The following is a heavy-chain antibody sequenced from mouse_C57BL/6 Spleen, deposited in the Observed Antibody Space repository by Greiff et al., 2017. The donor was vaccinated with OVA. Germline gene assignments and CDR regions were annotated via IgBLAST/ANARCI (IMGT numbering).Heavy chain of an antibody. CDR3: TKDYCGSSYPLAY. CDR2: IDPETGGT. CDR1: GYTFTDYE. V-gene: IGHV1-15*01. J-gene: IGHJ3*01. D-gene: IGHD1-1*01. Sequence: VQLQQSGAELVRPGASVTLSCKASGYTFTDYEMHWVKQTPVHGLEWIGAIDPETGGTAYNQKFKGKAILTADKSSSTAYMEPRSLTSEDSAVYYCTKDYCGSSYPLAYWGQGTLVTVSA.